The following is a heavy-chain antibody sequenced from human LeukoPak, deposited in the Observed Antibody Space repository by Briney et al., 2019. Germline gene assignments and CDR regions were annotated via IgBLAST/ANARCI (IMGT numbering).Heavy chain of an antibody. CDR3: APEGETGDRDGYFDF. CDR1: GFTFTNYA. V-gene: IGHV3-30*02. J-gene: IGHJ4*02. CDR2: IRYDGSLK. D-gene: IGHD2-21*02. Sequence: GGSLRLSCAASGFTFTNYAMHWVRQAPGKGLEWVAFIRYDGSLKYYLDSVKGRFTISRDNSKNTLYLQMDSLRAEDTAVYYCAPEGETGDRDGYFDFWGQGTLVTISS.